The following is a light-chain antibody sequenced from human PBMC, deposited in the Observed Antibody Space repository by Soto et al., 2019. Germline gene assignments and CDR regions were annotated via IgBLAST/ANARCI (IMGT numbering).Light chain of an antibody. CDR3: MIWPSNAVV. CDR2: YYSDSDK. CDR1: SDINVGSYN. J-gene: IGLJ2*01. Sequence: QAVVTQPPSSSASPGESARLTCTLPSDINVGSYNIYWYQQKPGSPPRYLLYYYSDSDKGQGSGVPSRFSGSKDASANTGILLISGLQPEDEADYYCMIWPSNAVVFGGGTKLTVL. V-gene: IGLV5-37*01.